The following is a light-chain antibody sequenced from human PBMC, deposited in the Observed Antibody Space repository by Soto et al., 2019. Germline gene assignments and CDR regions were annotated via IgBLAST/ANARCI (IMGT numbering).Light chain of an antibody. Sequence: DIQVTQSPSSLSASVGDRVTITCRASQSIRTYLNWYQERPGKPPKLLINNASTLQSGVPSRFSGSGSGTDFTLTISSLQPEDFATYYCQQTYRTLDSFGQGTKLEIK. CDR3: QQTYRTLDS. V-gene: IGKV1-39*01. J-gene: IGKJ2*03. CDR2: NAS. CDR1: QSIRTY.